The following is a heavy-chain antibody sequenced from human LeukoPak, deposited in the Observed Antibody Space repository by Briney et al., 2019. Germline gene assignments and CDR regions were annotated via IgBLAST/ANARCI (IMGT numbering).Heavy chain of an antibody. J-gene: IGHJ4*02. CDR2: IIPIFGTA. Sequence: SVKVSCKASGGTFSSYAISWVRQAPGQGLEWMGGIIPIFGTANYAQKFQGRVTITADKSTSTAYMELSSLRSEDTAVYYCARNYYDSSGFDYWGQGTLVTVSS. V-gene: IGHV1-69*06. D-gene: IGHD3-22*01. CDR3: ARNYYDSSGFDY. CDR1: GGTFSSYA.